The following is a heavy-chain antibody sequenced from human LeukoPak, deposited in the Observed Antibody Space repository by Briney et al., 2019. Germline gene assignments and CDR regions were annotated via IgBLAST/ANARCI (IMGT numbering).Heavy chain of an antibody. J-gene: IGHJ6*03. D-gene: IGHD6-6*01. CDR1: GGSFSGYY. CDR3: ARQAIAARLGDYYYYMDV. V-gene: IGHV4-34*01. Sequence: SETLSLTCAVYGGSFSGYYWSWIRQPPGKGLEWIGEINHSGSTNYNPSLKSRVTISVDTSKNQFSLKLSSVTAADTAVYYCARQAIAARLGDYYYYMDVWGKGTTVTVSS. CDR2: INHSGST.